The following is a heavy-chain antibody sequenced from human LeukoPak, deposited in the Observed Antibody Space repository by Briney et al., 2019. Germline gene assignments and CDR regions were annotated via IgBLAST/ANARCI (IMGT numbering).Heavy chain of an antibody. V-gene: IGHV1-8*02. CDR3: ARAPEDIVAENWFDP. J-gene: IGHJ5*02. Sequence: ASVKVSCKASGGTFSSYAISWVRQATGQGLEWMGWMNPNSGNTGYAQKFQGRVTMTRNTSISTAYMELSSLRSEDTAVYYCARAPEDIVAENWFDPWGQGTLVTVSS. CDR1: GGTFSSYA. CDR2: MNPNSGNT. D-gene: IGHD2-15*01.